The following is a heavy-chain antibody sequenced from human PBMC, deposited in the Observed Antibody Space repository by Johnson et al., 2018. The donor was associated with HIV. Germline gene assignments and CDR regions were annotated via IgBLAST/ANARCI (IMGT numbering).Heavy chain of an antibody. V-gene: IGHV3-30*02. D-gene: IGHD3-10*01. CDR1: GFTFSSYG. CDR3: ARGALGSFDI. J-gene: IGHJ3*02. Sequence: VQLVESGGGLVKPGGSLRLSCAASGFTFSSYGMHWVRQAPGKGLEWVAFIRYDGSNKYYADSVKGRFTISRDNSKNTVYLQMDSLRDEDMAVYYCARGALGSFDIWGQGTMVTVSA. CDR2: IRYDGSNK.